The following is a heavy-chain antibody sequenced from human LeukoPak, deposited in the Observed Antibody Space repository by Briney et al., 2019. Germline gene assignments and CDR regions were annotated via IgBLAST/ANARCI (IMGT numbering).Heavy chain of an antibody. J-gene: IGHJ4*02. Sequence: GGSLRLSCAASMFTFSTYGMYWVRQAPGKGLEWVAFIRNDGRNKYYTDSVKGRFTISRDNSKNTLYLQMNSLRAEDTAVYYCAKDLNYGDLLDYWGQGTLVTVSS. D-gene: IGHD4-17*01. CDR3: AKDLNYGDLLDY. CDR2: IRNDGRNK. V-gene: IGHV3-30*02. CDR1: MFTFSTYG.